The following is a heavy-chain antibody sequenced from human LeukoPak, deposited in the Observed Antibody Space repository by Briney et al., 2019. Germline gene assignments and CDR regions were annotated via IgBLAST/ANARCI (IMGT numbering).Heavy chain of an antibody. V-gene: IGHV3-23*01. D-gene: IGHD3-16*01. CDR1: GFSFSSYG. J-gene: IGHJ6*03. CDR3: AKERYDYVWGSNHYYMDV. Sequence: GALRLSCAASGFSFSSYGMSWVRQAPGKGLEWISAITGSGGTTYYADSVEGRFTISRDNAKNSLYLQMNSLRAEDTALYYCAKERYDYVWGSNHYYMDVWGKGTTVTISS. CDR2: ITGSGGTT.